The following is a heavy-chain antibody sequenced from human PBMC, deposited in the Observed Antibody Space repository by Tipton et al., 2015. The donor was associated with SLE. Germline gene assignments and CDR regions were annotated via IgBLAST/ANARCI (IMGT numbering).Heavy chain of an antibody. Sequence: TLSLTCAVYGGTLWNHYWSWIRQPPGKGLEWIGEISHSGSTNYKSSLKSRVTMSIDTSKNQFSLRLHSVTVADTAVYYCARGGLYETSAYSVGFDIWGQGTLVTVSP. D-gene: IGHD3-22*01. CDR3: ARGGLYETSAYSVGFDI. CDR1: GGTLWNHY. CDR2: ISHSGST. J-gene: IGHJ3*02. V-gene: IGHV4-34*01.